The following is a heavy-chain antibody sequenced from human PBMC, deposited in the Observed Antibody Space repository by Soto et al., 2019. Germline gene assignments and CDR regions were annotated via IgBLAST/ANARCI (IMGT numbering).Heavy chain of an antibody. Sequence: GGSLRLSCAASGFTFSDYYMSWIRQAPGKGLEWVSYISSSISYTNYADSVKGRFTISRDNAKNSLYLQMNSLRAEDTAVYYCARDADILTGSDAFDIWGQGTMVT. J-gene: IGHJ3*02. D-gene: IGHD3-9*01. CDR2: ISSSISYT. CDR1: GFTFSDYY. V-gene: IGHV3-11*05. CDR3: ARDADILTGSDAFDI.